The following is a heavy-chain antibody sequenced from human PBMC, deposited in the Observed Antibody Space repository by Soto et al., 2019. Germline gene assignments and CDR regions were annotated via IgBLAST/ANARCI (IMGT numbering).Heavy chain of an antibody. V-gene: IGHV4-59*01. J-gene: IGHJ4*02. CDR1: GGSISSYY. CDR3: ARGARHSGYDLFRFDY. CDR2: IYYSGST. D-gene: IGHD5-12*01. Sequence: PSETLSLTCTVSGGSISSYYWSWIRQPPGKGLEWIGYIYYSGSTNYNPSLKSRVTISVDTSKNQFSLKLSSVTAADTAVYYCARGARHSGYDLFRFDYWGQGTLVTVSS.